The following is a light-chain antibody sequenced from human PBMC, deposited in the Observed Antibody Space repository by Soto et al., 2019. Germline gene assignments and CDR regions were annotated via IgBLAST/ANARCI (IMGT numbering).Light chain of an antibody. CDR2: GAS. CDR1: QSVSSNY. J-gene: IGKJ1*01. V-gene: IGKV3-20*01. Sequence: EIVLTQSPGTLSLSPGERATLSCRASQSVSSNYLAWYQQKPGQAPRLLIYGASSRATGIPDRFSGSGSGTDFTLTISRLEPEDFAVFYCQQYGRSPPTFGQGTKVDIK. CDR3: QQYGRSPPT.